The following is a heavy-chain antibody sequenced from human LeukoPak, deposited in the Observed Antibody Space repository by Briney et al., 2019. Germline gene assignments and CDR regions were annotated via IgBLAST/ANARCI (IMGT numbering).Heavy chain of an antibody. CDR1: GYTFSGYY. CDR2: INSNSGAR. V-gene: IGHV1-2*02. CDR3: ARGRGGATTGFDH. Sequence: ASVKVSCNASGYTFSGYYMHWVRQAPGQGLESMGWINSNSGARNYAPKFQGRVTFSRDNSISTAYMELSSLRSDDTAIYYCARGRGGATTGFDHWGQGTLVTVS. J-gene: IGHJ4*02. D-gene: IGHD4-17*01.